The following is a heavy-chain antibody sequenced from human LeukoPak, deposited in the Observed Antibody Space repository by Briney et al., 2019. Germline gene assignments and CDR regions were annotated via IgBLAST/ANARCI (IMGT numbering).Heavy chain of an antibody. CDR1: GFAFSSYW. Sequence: GGSLRLSCAASGFAFSSYWMHWVRQAPGKGLEWVARINSDGTDISYGDSVKGRFTISRDNAKNTLYLQMNSLRVEDTAVYYYARVGYYDSSNYYAYFQHWGQGTLVTVSS. V-gene: IGHV3-74*01. CDR3: ARVGYYDSSNYYAYFQH. D-gene: IGHD3-22*01. CDR2: INSDGTDI. J-gene: IGHJ1*01.